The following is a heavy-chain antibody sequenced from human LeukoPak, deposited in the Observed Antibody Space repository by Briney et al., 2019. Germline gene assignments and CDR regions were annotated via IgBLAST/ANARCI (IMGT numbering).Heavy chain of an antibody. Sequence: ASVKVSCKASGYTFTGYYMHWVRQAPGQGLEWMGWINPNSGGTNYAQKFQGRVTMTRDTSISTAYMELSRLRSDDTAVYYCARDPTIAAHPAPDYWGQGTLVTVSS. J-gene: IGHJ4*02. CDR1: GYTFTGYY. D-gene: IGHD6-13*01. V-gene: IGHV1-2*02. CDR3: ARDPTIAAHPAPDY. CDR2: INPNSGGT.